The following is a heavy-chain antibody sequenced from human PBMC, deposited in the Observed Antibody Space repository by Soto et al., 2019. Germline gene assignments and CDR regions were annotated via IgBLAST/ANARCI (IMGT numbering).Heavy chain of an antibody. CDR3: ARDGYDGSGSPYPAF. V-gene: IGHV4-59*01. CDR1: GASMSEYF. D-gene: IGHD3-10*01. J-gene: IGHJ4*02. CDR2: IYYLGST. Sequence: LSLTCTVSGASMSEYFWSWIRQSPGRGLEWIGYIYYLGSTDYNPSLKSRVTISVDTSKRQFSLRLTSVTAADTAVYYCARDGYDGSGSPYPAFWGPGTQVTVSS.